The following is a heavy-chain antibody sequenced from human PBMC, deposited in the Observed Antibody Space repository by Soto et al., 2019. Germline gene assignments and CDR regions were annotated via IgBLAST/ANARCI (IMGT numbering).Heavy chain of an antibody. V-gene: IGHV3-30*18. CDR3: AKLSVYYYDSSGYSPLVGMDV. J-gene: IGHJ6*02. D-gene: IGHD3-22*01. Sequence: TGGSLRLSWGAPGLTCGSHGGHRVSKETRKGVEGGSVMSYDGSNKYYADSVKGRFTISRDNSKNTLYLQMNSLRAEDTAVYYCAKLSVYYYDSSGYSPLVGMDVWGQGTTVTVSS. CDR2: MSYDGSNK. CDR1: GLTCGSHG.